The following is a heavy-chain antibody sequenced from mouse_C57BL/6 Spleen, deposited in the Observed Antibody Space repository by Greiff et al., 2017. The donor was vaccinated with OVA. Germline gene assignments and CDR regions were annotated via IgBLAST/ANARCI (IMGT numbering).Heavy chain of an antibody. J-gene: IGHJ3*01. CDR2: IHPNSGST. V-gene: IGHV1-64*01. CDR1: GYTFTSYW. D-gene: IGHD4-1*01. CDR3: ARSLDGTGFAY. Sequence: VQLQQPGAELLKPGASVKLSCKASGYTFTSYWMHWVKQRPGQGLEWIGMIHPNSGSTNYNEKFKSKATLTVDKSSSTAYMQLSSLTSEDSAVYYCARSLDGTGFAYWGQGTLVTVSA.